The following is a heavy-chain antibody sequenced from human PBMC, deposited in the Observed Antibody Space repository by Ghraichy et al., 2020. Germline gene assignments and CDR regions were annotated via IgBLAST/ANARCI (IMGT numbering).Heavy chain of an antibody. CDR1: GYSFSTYH. CDR2: IKASGEST. CDR3: ARELPDSFNFDY. D-gene: IGHD2-21*01. V-gene: IGHV1-46*01. J-gene: IGHJ4*02. Sequence: ASVKVSCKASGYSFSTYHLHWVRQAPGQGREWMGLIKASGESTIFAQKFQGRVTLTLDTSTTIVTMEVSSLTSEDTAVYYCARELPDSFNFDYWGQGTLVTVSS.